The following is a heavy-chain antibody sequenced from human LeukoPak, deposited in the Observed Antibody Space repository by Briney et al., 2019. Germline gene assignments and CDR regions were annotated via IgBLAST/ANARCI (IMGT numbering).Heavy chain of an antibody. V-gene: IGHV3-21*01. CDR2: ISSSSSYI. Sequence: GGSLRLSCAASGFTFSSYSMNWVRQAPGKGLEWVSSISSSSSYIYYADAVHGRFTVSRDNAKYSLYLQMNSLRAEDTAVYYCVRGSYGAYDYWGQGSLVTVSS. D-gene: IGHD4-17*01. CDR3: VRGSYGAYDY. CDR1: GFTFSSYS. J-gene: IGHJ4*02.